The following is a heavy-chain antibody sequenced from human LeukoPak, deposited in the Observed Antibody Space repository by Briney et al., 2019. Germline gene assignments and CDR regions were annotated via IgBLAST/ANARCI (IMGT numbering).Heavy chain of an antibody. Sequence: GASVKVSCKASGYTFTGYYMHWVRQAPGQGLEWMGWINPNSGGTNYAQKFQGRVTMTRDTSISTAYMELSRLRSDDTAVYYCAVPAAGAVNYCYYGMDVWGQGTTVTVSS. CDR3: AVPAAGAVNYCYYGMDV. CDR1: GYTFTGYY. J-gene: IGHJ6*02. V-gene: IGHV1-2*02. CDR2: INPNSGGT. D-gene: IGHD2-2*01.